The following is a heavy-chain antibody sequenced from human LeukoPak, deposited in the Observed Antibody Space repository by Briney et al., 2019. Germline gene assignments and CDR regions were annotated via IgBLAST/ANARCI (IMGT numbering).Heavy chain of an antibody. J-gene: IGHJ5*02. CDR2: INPSGGST. Sequence: ASVKVSCKASGYTFTSYYMHWVRQAPGQGLEWMGIINPSGGSTSYAQKFQGRVTMTRDMSTSTVYMELSSLRSEDTAVYYCARDSAQPVVPAAIGWFDPWGQGTLVTVSS. D-gene: IGHD2-2*01. CDR1: GYTFTSYY. CDR3: ARDSAQPVVPAAIGWFDP. V-gene: IGHV1-46*01.